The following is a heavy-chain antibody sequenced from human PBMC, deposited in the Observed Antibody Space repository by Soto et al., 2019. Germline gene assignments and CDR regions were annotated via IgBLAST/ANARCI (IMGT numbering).Heavy chain of an antibody. CDR2: ISNTGSTK. CDR3: ESDYYGDYIIDY. J-gene: IGHJ4*02. Sequence: PGGSLRLSCVVSGFSFSDYYMSWIRQAPGKGLEWISYISNTGSTKYCADSVKGRFTISRDNAKNSLYLQMNSLRGEDTAVYYCESDYYGDYIIDYWGQGTLVTVSS. V-gene: IGHV3-11*01. CDR1: GFSFSDYY. D-gene: IGHD4-17*01.